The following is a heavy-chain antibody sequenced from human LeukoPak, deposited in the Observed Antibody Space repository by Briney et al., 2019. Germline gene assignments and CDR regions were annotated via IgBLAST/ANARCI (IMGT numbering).Heavy chain of an antibody. CDR3: ARGGGSGSYRWGFDY. D-gene: IGHD3-10*01. Sequence: SVKVSCKASGYTFTSYGISWVRQAPGQGLEWMGGIIPIFGTANYAQEFQGRVTITADESTSTAYMELSSLRSEDTAVYYCARGGGSGSYRWGFDYWGQGTLVTVSS. J-gene: IGHJ4*02. V-gene: IGHV1-69*13. CDR1: GYTFTSYG. CDR2: IIPIFGTA.